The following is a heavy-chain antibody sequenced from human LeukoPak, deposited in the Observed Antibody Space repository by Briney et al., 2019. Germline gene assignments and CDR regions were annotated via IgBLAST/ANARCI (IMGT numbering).Heavy chain of an antibody. CDR3: ARDPIAAVRFDY. Sequence: GGSLRLSCAASGFTFTSYGMHWVRQAPGKGLEWVAVIWYYGSNKYYADSVKGRFTISRDNSKNTLYLQMNSLRAEDTAVYYCARDPIAAVRFDYWGQGTLVTVSS. V-gene: IGHV3-33*01. CDR1: GFTFTSYG. J-gene: IGHJ4*02. D-gene: IGHD6-13*01. CDR2: IWYYGSNK.